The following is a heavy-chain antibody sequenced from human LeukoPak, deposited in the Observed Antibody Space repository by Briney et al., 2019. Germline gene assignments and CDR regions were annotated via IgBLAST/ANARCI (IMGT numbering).Heavy chain of an antibody. V-gene: IGHV4-4*02. J-gene: IGHJ4*02. D-gene: IGHD3-16*01. CDR3: ATGKDYDYVWGSYGY. CDR2: IYHSGST. CDR1: GGSISSSDW. Sequence: SGTLSLTCAVSGGSISSSDWWSWVRQPPGKGLEWIGEIYHSGSTNYNPSLKSRVTISVDKSKNQFSLKLRSVTAADTAVYYCATGKDYDYVWGSYGYWGQGTLVTVSS.